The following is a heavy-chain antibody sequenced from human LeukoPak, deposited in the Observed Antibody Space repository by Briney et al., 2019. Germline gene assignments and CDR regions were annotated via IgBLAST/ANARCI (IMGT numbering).Heavy chain of an antibody. Sequence: SETLSLTCAVYGETFNGFYWSWIRQPPGKGLEWIGEINHSGSTNYNPSLKSRVTISADTSKNQFSLKLSSLTAADTAVYYCARGDCSGGSCSHFDYWGQGTLVTVSS. D-gene: IGHD2-15*01. CDR1: GETFNGFY. CDR3: ARGDCSGGSCSHFDY. J-gene: IGHJ4*02. V-gene: IGHV4-34*01. CDR2: INHSGST.